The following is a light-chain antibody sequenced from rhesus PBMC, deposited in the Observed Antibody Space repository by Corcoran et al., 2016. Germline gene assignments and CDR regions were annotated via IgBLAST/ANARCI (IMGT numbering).Light chain of an antibody. CDR3: QHSYGTPLT. CDR1: ENVNNY. Sequence: DIQMTQSPSSLSASVGDRVTITCRASENVNNYLHWYQRKPGKAPKLLIYDAATLQSGVPSRFRGSGSGTDCTFTISSLQPEDVASYYCQHSYGTPLTFGGGTKVEIK. J-gene: IGKJ4*01. V-gene: IGKV1-74*01. CDR2: DAA.